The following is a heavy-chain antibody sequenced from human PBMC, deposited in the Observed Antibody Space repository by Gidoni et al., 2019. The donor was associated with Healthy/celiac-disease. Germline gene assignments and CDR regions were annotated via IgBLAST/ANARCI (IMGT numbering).Heavy chain of an antibody. CDR2: ISSSGSTI. J-gene: IGHJ2*01. CDR3: ARERGRKWELRTQYFDL. CDR1: GFPFSSYE. Sequence: EVQLVESGGGLVQPGGSLRLSCAASGFPFSSYEMNWVRQAPGKGLEWVSYISSSGSTIYYADAVKGRFTISRDNAKNSLYLQMNSLRAEDTAVDYCARERGRKWELRTQYFDLGGRGTLVTVSS. V-gene: IGHV3-48*03. D-gene: IGHD1-26*01.